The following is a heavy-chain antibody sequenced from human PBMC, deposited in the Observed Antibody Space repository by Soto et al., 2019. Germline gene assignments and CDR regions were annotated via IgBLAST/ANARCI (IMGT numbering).Heavy chain of an antibody. CDR3: AREAGSYYFDY. V-gene: IGHV6-1*01. Sequence: PSQTRSLTCAISGDSVSSNSSAWNCISQSPSRGLEWLGRTYYRSKYYNDYAISLKSRLTINPDTSKNQFSLQLNSVTPEDTAVYYCAREAGSYYFDYWGQGTLVTVSS. CDR2: TYYRSKYYN. D-gene: IGHD6-13*01. CDR1: GDSVSSNSSA. J-gene: IGHJ4*02.